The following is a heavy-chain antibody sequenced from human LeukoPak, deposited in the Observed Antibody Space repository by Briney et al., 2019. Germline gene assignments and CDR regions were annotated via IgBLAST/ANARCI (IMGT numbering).Heavy chain of an antibody. D-gene: IGHD2-15*01. CDR2: INHSGST. V-gene: IGHV4-34*01. CDR3: ARGGSRIVVVVAARKPHYFDY. J-gene: IGHJ4*02. Sequence: KPSETLSLTCAVYGGSFSGYYWSWIRQPPGKGLEWIGEINHSGSTNYNPSLKSRVTISVDTSKNQFSLKLSSVTAADTAVYYCARGGSRIVVVVAARKPHYFDYWGQGTLVTVSS. CDR1: GGSFSGYY.